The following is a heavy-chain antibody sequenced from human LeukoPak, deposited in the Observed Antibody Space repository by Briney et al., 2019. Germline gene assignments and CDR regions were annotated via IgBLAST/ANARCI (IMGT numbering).Heavy chain of an antibody. CDR3: ARGAAATDY. CDR2: IYYSGST. CDR1: GGSFSGYF. V-gene: IGHV4-59*01. J-gene: IGHJ4*02. Sequence: SETLSLTCAVYGGSFSGYFWSWIRQPPGKGLEWIGYIYYSGSTNYNPSLKSRVTISVDTSKNQFSLKLSSVTAADTAVYYCARGAAATDYWGQGTLVTVSS. D-gene: IGHD2-2*01.